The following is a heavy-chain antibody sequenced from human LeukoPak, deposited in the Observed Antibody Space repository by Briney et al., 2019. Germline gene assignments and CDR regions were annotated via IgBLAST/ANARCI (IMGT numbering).Heavy chain of an antibody. V-gene: IGHV3-21*01. J-gene: IGHJ4*02. D-gene: IGHD6-19*01. CDR3: ARDPSSGDPFDY. CDR2: ISSSSSYI. CDR1: GFTFSSYS. Sequence: GGSLRLSCAASGFTFSSYSMNWVRQAPGKGLEWVSSISSSSSYICYADSVKGRFTISRDNAKNSLYLQMNSLRAEDTAVYYCARDPSSGDPFDYWGQGTLVTVSS.